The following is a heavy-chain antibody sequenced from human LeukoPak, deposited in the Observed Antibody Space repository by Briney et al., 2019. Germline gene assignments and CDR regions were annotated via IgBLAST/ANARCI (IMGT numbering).Heavy chain of an antibody. D-gene: IGHD5-12*01. V-gene: IGHV3-53*01. CDR1: GFTFSSYA. CDR2: IYSTDST. Sequence: PGGSLRLSCAASGFTFSSYAMNWVRQAPGKGLEWVSLIYSTDSTYYTDSVKGRFTISRDNSKNTLYLQMNSLRAEDTAVYYCARGDGGYGPFDYWGQGTLVTVSS. CDR3: ARGDGGYGPFDY. J-gene: IGHJ4*02.